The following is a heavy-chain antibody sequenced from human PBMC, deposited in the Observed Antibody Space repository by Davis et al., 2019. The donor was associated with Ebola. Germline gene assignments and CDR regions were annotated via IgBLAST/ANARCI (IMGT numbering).Heavy chain of an antibody. J-gene: IGHJ6*02. D-gene: IGHD2-15*01. CDR3: ARSRKAGTGIYYYYYYGMDV. CDR2: IYYSGST. V-gene: IGHV4-59*12. Sequence: MPSETLSLTCTVSGGSISSYYWSWIRQPPGKGLEWIGYIYYSGSTNYNPSLKSRVTISVDKSKNQFSLKLSSVTAADTAVYYCARSRKAGTGIYYYYYYGMDVWGQGTTVTVSS. CDR1: GGSISSYY.